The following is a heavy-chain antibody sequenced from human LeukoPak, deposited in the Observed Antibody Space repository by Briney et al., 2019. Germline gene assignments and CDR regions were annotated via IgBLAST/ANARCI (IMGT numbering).Heavy chain of an antibody. Sequence: PSETLSLTCSVSGGSIGGYSWTWVRQPPGKRLEYIGYISYTGITYYNPSLMSRVTISVATSKNQFSLKLSSVTAADTAVYYCARDQYDSSGYWYYYGMDVWGQGTTVAVSS. J-gene: IGHJ6*02. D-gene: IGHD3-22*01. V-gene: IGHV4-59*01. CDR3: ARDQYDSSGYWYYYGMDV. CDR1: GGSIGGYS. CDR2: ISYTGIT.